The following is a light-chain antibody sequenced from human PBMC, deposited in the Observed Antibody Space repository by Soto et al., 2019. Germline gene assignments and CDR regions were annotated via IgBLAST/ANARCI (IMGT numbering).Light chain of an antibody. CDR1: SSDVGTYDL. J-gene: IGLJ1*01. CDR2: EAT. Sequence: QSALTQPASVSGSPGQSITISCTGSSSDVGTYDLVSWYQHHPGAAPKLMIYEATRRPSGISNRFSGSKSGNTASLTISGLQAEDEADYYCNSYTRFSTYVFGTGTKLTVL. CDR3: NSYTRFSTYV. V-gene: IGLV2-14*02.